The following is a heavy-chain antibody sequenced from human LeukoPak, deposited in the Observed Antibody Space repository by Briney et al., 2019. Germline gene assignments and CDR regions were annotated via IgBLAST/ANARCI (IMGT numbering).Heavy chain of an antibody. V-gene: IGHV3-74*01. D-gene: IGHD3-16*02. Sequence: GGALRVSCAASGFTFSSYWMHGVGQAPGKGLVWVSRINSDGRRTSYADSLKGRFTISRDNAKNTMYLQMNSLTAEDTAVYYCARAVVLGELSLWDAFDIWGQGTVVTVSS. J-gene: IGHJ3*02. CDR3: ARAVVLGELSLWDAFDI. CDR2: INSDGRRT. CDR1: GFTFSSYW.